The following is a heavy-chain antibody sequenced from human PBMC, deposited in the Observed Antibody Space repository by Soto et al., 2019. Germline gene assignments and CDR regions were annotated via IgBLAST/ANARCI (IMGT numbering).Heavy chain of an antibody. Sequence: GGSLRLSCAASGFTFSSYWMSWVRQAPGKGLEWVANIKQDGSEKYYVDSVKGRFTISRDNAKNSLYLQMNSLRAEDTAVYYCAFIGIVGAIPYYFDYWGQGTLVTVSS. CDR3: AFIGIVGAIPYYFDY. CDR1: GFTFSSYW. J-gene: IGHJ4*02. CDR2: IKQDGSEK. D-gene: IGHD1-26*01. V-gene: IGHV3-7*02.